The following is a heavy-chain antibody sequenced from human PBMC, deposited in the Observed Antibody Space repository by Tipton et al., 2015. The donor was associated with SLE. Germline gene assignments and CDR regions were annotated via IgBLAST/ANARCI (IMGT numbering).Heavy chain of an antibody. CDR1: GGSISSNDYY. D-gene: IGHD2-8*01. J-gene: IGHJ4*02. V-gene: IGHV4-39*07. Sequence: TLSLTCSVSGGSISSNDYYWGWIRQPPGKGLEWIGNIFKIGSPHYNPSLKSRVSLSVDTSKNQFSLKLSSVTAADTAVYYCARSSSTNGVCPYDSWGPGTLVTVSS. CDR2: IFKIGSP. CDR3: ARSSSTNGVCPYDS.